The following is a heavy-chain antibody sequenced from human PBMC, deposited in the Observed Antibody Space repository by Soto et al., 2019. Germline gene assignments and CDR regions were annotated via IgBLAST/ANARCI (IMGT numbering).Heavy chain of an antibody. CDR3: AKFLVGTRGSSGWPWYFDC. CDR2: ISGSGGTT. CDR1: GFTFNNYA. Sequence: EVQLLESGGGLIQRGGSLRLCCAASGFTFNNYAMSWVRQAPGEGLEWVSAISGSGGTTYYAESVKGRFTISRDNSKNTLYLQMNSLRAEDTAVYYCAKFLVGTRGSSGWPWYFDCWGQGGLVTVSS. J-gene: IGHJ4*02. V-gene: IGHV3-23*01. D-gene: IGHD6-25*01.